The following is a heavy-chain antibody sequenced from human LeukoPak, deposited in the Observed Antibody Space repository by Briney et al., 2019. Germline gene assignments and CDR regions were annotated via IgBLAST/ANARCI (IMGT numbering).Heavy chain of an antibody. J-gene: IGHJ4*02. D-gene: IGHD3-16*01. V-gene: IGHV4-59*01. Sequence: SETLSLTCTVSGGSIGGYYWSWIRQPPGKGLEWIGYIYYSGRTNYSPSLKSRITMSIDTSQKKFSLKVISVTAADTAVYYCARASEGIGYFDTWGRGSLVTVSS. CDR3: ARASEGIGYFDT. CDR1: GGSIGGYY. CDR2: IYYSGRT.